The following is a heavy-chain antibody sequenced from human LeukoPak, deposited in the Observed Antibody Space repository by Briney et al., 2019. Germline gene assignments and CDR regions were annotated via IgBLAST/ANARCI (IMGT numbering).Heavy chain of an antibody. CDR3: ARHEFGSSSAAFDS. J-gene: IGHJ3*01. Sequence: SETLSLTCAVYGGSLSGYIWSWIRQPPRKGLEYIGEISHSGSTTYNPSLKSRVTISKDTSKNQFSLKVISVTAADTAVYYCARHEFGSSSAAFDSWGQGTMVIVSS. V-gene: IGHV4-34*01. D-gene: IGHD6-6*01. CDR1: GGSLSGYI. CDR2: ISHSGST.